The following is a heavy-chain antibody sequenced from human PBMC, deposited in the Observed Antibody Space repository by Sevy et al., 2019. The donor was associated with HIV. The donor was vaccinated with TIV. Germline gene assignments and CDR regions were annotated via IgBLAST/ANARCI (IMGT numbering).Heavy chain of an antibody. V-gene: IGHV3-30-3*01. D-gene: IGHD3-3*02. CDR1: GFTFSSYA. J-gene: IGHJ4*02. CDR2: ISYDGSNK. Sequence: GGSLRLSCAASGFTFSSYAMHWVRQAPGKGLEWVAVISYDGSNKYYADSVKGRFTISRDNSKNTLYLQMNSLRAEDTAVYYCARDGISTTVVTPAPIYFDYWGQGTLVTVSS. CDR3: ARDGISTTVVTPAPIYFDY.